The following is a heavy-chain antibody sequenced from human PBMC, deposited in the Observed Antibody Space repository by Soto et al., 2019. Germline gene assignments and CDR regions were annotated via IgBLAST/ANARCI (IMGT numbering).Heavy chain of an antibody. V-gene: IGHV5-51*01. CDR2: IYPGDSDT. CDR3: ARHGAGFCTNGVCKAIDY. CDR1: GYSFTSYW. J-gene: IGHJ4*02. Sequence: GESLKISCKGSGYSFTSYWIGWVRQMPGKGLEWMGIIYPGDSDTRYSPSFQGQVTISADKSISTAYLQWSSLKASDTAMYYCARHGAGFCTNGVCKAIDYWGQETLVTVSS. D-gene: IGHD2-8*01.